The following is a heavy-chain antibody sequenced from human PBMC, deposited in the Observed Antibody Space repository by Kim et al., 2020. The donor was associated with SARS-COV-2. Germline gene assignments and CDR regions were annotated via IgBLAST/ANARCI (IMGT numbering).Heavy chain of an antibody. J-gene: IGHJ4*02. CDR2: ISSSSSYI. CDR1: GFTFSSYS. CDR3: ARGPSLAWNYFDY. V-gene: IGHV3-21*01. Sequence: GGSLRLSCAASGFTFSSYSMNWVRQAPGKGLEWVSSISSSSSYIYYADSVKGRFTISRDNAKNSLYLQMNSLRAEDTAVYYCARGPSLAWNYFDYWGQGTLVTVSS.